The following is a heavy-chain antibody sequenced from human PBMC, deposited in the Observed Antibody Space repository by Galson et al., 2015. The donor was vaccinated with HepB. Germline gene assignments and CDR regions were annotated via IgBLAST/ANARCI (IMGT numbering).Heavy chain of an antibody. CDR1: GDTFNNYA. CDR3: ARVVSIADPLYGMDV. V-gene: IGHV1-69*13. Sequence: SVKVSCKASGDTFNNYAISWVRQAPGQGLEWMGAIIPYFGTRKYAQNFQGRVTITADESTSTAYMELSSLRSEDTAVYYCARVVSIADPLYGMDVWGQGTTVTVSS. J-gene: IGHJ6*02. D-gene: IGHD6-6*01. CDR2: IIPYFGTR.